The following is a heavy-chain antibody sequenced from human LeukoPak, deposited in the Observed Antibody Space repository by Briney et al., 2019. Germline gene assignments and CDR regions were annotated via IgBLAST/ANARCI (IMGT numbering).Heavy chain of an antibody. CDR3: AKDLNFGDGRWEFDP. V-gene: IGHV3-23*01. J-gene: IGHJ5*02. Sequence: GGSLRLSCAASGFNFGGFAMAWVRQTPGRGLGWVSGILASGTTSYADSVKGRFTISRDNSNNLLFLQMNSLRVDDTAVYFCAKDLNFGDGRWEFDPWGPGTLVTV. CDR2: ILASGTT. D-gene: IGHD3-10*01. CDR1: GFNFGGFA.